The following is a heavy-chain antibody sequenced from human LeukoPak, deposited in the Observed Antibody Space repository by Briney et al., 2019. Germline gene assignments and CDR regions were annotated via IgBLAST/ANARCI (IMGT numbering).Heavy chain of an antibody. CDR1: GFTFSSYG. D-gene: IGHD6-19*01. CDR2: IRYDGSNK. CDR3: AKDHPVAGFAFDI. Sequence: PGGSLRLSCAASGFTFSSYGMHWVRQAPGKGLEWVAFIRYDGSNKYYADSVKGRFTISRDNSKNTLYLQMNSLRAEDTAVYYCAKDHPVAGFAFDIWGQGTMVTVSS. J-gene: IGHJ3*02. V-gene: IGHV3-30*02.